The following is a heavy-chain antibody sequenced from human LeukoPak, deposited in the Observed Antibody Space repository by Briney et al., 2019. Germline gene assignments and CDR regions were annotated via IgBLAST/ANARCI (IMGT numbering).Heavy chain of an antibody. Sequence: ASVTVSCTASGYTFTNYGITWVRQAPGQGLEWMGWISAYNGNTRYAQKFQGRVTMTTDTSTSTAYLELRSLRSDDTATYYCARDYSHYCSSTSCSFYFDYWGQGTLVTVSS. CDR3: ARDYSHYCSSTSCSFYFDY. CDR1: GYTFTNYG. D-gene: IGHD2-2*01. V-gene: IGHV1-18*01. J-gene: IGHJ4*02. CDR2: ISAYNGNT.